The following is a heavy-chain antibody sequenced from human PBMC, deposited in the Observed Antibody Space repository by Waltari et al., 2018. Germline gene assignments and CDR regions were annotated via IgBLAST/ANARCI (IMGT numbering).Heavy chain of an antibody. CDR1: GCNLPLFG. CDR2: ISYDGSNE. Sequence: VHLVESGGGVVQPGGSLGLSCAAPGCNLPLFGMHWVRQASGKGLAWVSFISYDGSNENYADSVKGRFTMSRDNSKKMLYVQMNNLRAEDSAVYYCVKGNEIDYWGQGTLVTVSS. J-gene: IGHJ4*02. CDR3: VKGNEIDY. V-gene: IGHV3-30*02. D-gene: IGHD1-1*01.